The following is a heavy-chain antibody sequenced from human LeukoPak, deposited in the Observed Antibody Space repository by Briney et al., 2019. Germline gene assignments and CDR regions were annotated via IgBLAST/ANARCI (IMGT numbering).Heavy chain of an antibody. CDR3: AREYSSSSGRAFDI. D-gene: IGHD6-6*01. V-gene: IGHV3-48*04. CDR2: ISSSSGTK. CDR1: GFTFSTYS. Sequence: GGSLRLSCVASGFTFSTYSMNWVRQAPGKGLEWVSYISSSSGTKYYADCVKGRFTISRDNAENSLYLQMNSLRAEDTAVYYCAREYSSSSGRAFDIWGQGTMVTVSS. J-gene: IGHJ3*02.